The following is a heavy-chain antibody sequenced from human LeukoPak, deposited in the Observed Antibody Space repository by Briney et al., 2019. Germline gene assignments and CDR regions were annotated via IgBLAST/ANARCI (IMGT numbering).Heavy chain of an antibody. CDR2: ISSSSNYI. J-gene: IGHJ6*03. Sequence: GGSLRLSCAASGFTFSSYSMNWVRQAPGKGLEWVSSISSSSNYIYYADSVKGRFTISRDNAKNSLYLQMNSLRAEDTAVYYCARDGSYYYYYYYMDVWGKGTTVTASS. CDR3: ARDGSYYYYYYYMDV. CDR1: GFTFSSYS. D-gene: IGHD1-14*01. V-gene: IGHV3-21*01.